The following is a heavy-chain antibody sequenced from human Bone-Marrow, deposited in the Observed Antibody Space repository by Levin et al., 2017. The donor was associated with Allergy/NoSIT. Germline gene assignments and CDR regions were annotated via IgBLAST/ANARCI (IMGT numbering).Heavy chain of an antibody. V-gene: IGHV3-20*04. CDR2: INWNGGST. CDR1: GFTFDDYV. Sequence: GESLKISCAASGFTFDDYVMSWVRQAPGKGLEWVSGINWNGGSTGYADSVKGRFSIFRDNAKNSLFLQMDSLRAEDTAFYYCARGMAGSGSYYNAHELDFWGQGTLVTVSS. J-gene: IGHJ4*02. D-gene: IGHD3-10*01. CDR3: ARGMAGSGSYYNAHELDF.